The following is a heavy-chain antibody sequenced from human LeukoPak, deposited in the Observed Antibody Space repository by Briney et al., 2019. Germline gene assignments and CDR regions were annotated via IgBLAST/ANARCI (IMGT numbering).Heavy chain of an antibody. CDR3: ARDWGYSGSYYGFDY. J-gene: IGHJ4*02. Sequence: SETLSLTCTVSGGSISSYYWSWIRQPPGKGLEWIGTIFHSGSTYSNPSVKSRVTISVDTSKNQFSLRLSSVTAADTAVYFCARDWGYSGSYYGFDYWGQGTLVTVSS. D-gene: IGHD1-26*01. CDR2: IFHSGST. V-gene: IGHV4-59*12. CDR1: GGSISSYY.